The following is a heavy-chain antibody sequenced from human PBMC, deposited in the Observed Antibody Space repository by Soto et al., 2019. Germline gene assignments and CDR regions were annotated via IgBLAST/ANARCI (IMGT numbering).Heavy chain of an antibody. V-gene: IGHV3-23*01. Sequence: QTGGSLRLSCAASGFIFSHYAMSWVRQAPGKGLEWVSGIGGGGDDTNYADSVKGRFTISRDNSKNTLFLQMNSLRVEDTAVYYCAKDAVPRNDLWDYFEFGGQGTLVTVSS. J-gene: IGHJ4*02. CDR2: IGGGGDDT. D-gene: IGHD1-1*01. CDR3: AKDAVPRNDLWDYFEF. CDR1: GFIFSHYA.